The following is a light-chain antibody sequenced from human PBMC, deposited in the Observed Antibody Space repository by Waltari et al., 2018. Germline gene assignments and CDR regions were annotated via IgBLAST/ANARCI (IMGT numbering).Light chain of an antibody. CDR1: QSVRRY. J-gene: IGKJ2*01. V-gene: IGKV3-15*01. Sequence: EIVMTQSPATLSVSPGHSVTLSCRASQSVRRYLAWYQQKPGQAPRLLIYGASIRATGIPVRFSGSGSGTEFTLTIKSLQSEDFAIYYCQQYHNWPPHTFGQGTKLEI. CDR3: QQYHNWPPHT. CDR2: GAS.